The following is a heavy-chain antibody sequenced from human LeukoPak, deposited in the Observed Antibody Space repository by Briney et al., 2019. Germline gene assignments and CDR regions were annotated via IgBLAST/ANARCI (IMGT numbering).Heavy chain of an antibody. V-gene: IGHV3-48*01. CDR1: GFTFSSYS. D-gene: IGHD4-17*01. CDR2: ISSSSSTI. CDR3: ARDSIDYGDLLYYYYGMDV. J-gene: IGHJ6*02. Sequence: GGSLRLSCAASGFTFSSYSMNWVRQAPGKGLEWVSYISSSSSTIYYADSVKGRFTISRDNAKNSLYLQMNSLRAEDTAVYYCARDSIDYGDLLYYYYGMDVWGQGTTVTVSS.